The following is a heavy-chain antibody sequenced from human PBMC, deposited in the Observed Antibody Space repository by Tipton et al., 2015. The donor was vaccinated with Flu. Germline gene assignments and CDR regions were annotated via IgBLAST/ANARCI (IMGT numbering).Heavy chain of an antibody. Sequence: TLSLTCTVSGGSISSYTYYWGWFRQSPGTGLEWIGSIYYSGTTYYNPSLKSRVTMSIDTSKNQFSLKVTSVTAADTAVYYCAREGRREQLALDYWGQGTLVTVSS. D-gene: IGHD6-6*01. CDR2: IYYSGTT. J-gene: IGHJ4*02. CDR3: AREGRREQLALDY. V-gene: IGHV4-39*07. CDR1: GGSISSYTYY.